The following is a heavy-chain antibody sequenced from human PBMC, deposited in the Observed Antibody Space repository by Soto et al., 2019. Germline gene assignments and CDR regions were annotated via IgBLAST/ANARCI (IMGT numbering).Heavy chain of an antibody. J-gene: IGHJ3*01. CDR1: GYTFTGYY. Sequence: QVQLVQSGAEVKKPGASVKVSCKASGYTFTGYYIHWVRQAPGQGLEWMGWINPNSGGTKYPQKFQGRVTMTRDTSISTVYMSLTGLKSDDTAVYFCARPYGGKIGDALDLWGQGTMVTVSS. D-gene: IGHD2-15*01. V-gene: IGHV1-2*02. CDR3: ARPYGGKIGDALDL. CDR2: INPNSGGT.